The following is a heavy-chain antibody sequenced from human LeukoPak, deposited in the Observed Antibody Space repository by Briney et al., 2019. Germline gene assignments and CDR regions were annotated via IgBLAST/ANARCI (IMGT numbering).Heavy chain of an antibody. CDR1: GGSFSGYY. D-gene: IGHD3-3*01. V-gene: IGHV4-34*01. CDR2: INHSGST. J-gene: IGHJ6*03. Sequence: SETLSLTCAVYGGSFSGYYWSWIRQPPGKGLEWIGEINHSGSTNYNPSLKSRVTIPVDTSKNQFSLKLSSVTAADTAVYYCARGPLLRFLAYYYYYMDVWGKGTTVTVSS. CDR3: ARGPLLRFLAYYYYYMDV.